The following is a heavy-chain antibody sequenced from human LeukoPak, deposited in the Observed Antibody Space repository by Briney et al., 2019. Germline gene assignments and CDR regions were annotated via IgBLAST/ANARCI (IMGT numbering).Heavy chain of an antibody. D-gene: IGHD2-15*01. V-gene: IGHV3-23*01. CDR3: AKCPSLGSFDY. Sequence: GGSLRLSCAASGFTFNSYAMRWVRQAPGKGLEWVSAISGSGVTTYYADSVKGRFTISRDNSENTLYLQMNSLRAEDTAVYYCAKCPSLGSFDYWGQGTLVTVSS. CDR2: ISGSGVTT. CDR1: GFTFNSYA. J-gene: IGHJ4*02.